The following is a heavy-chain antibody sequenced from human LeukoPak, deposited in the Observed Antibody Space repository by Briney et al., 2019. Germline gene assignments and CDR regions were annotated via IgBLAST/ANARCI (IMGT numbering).Heavy chain of an antibody. CDR1: GFTFSSDE. D-gene: IGHD3-10*01. CDR2: ISSSGSTI. J-gene: IGHJ4*02. Sequence: GGSLRLSCAASGFTFSSDEINWVRQAPGKGLEWVSYISSSGSTIYYADSVKGRFTISRDNAKNSLYLQMNSLRAEDTAVYYCARAMVRGVIDDYWGQGTLVTVSS. V-gene: IGHV3-48*03. CDR3: ARAMVRGVIDDY.